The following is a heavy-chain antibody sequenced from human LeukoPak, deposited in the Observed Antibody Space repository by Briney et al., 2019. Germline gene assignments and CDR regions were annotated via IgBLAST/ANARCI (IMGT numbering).Heavy chain of an antibody. CDR2: IRYDGSNK. Sequence: GGSLRLSCAASGFTFSSYGMHWVRQAPGKGLEWVAFIRYDGSNKYYADSVKGRFTISRDNSKNTLYLQMNSLRPEDTAVYYCASRDYYDSSGYNDAFDIWGQGTMVTVSS. D-gene: IGHD3-22*01. J-gene: IGHJ3*02. CDR3: ASRDYYDSSGYNDAFDI. CDR1: GFTFSSYG. V-gene: IGHV3-30*02.